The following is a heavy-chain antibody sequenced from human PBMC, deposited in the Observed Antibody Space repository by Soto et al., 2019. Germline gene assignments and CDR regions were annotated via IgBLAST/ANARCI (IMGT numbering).Heavy chain of an antibody. CDR2: ISGSGGST. J-gene: IGHJ5*02. CDR3: AKDHPLGYCISTSCSNYNWFDP. Sequence: GGSLRLSCAASGFTFSSYAMSWVRQAPGKGLEWVSAISGSGGSTYYADSVKGRFTISRDNSKNTLYLQMNSLRAEDTAVYYCAKDHPLGYCISTSCSNYNWFDPWGQGTLVTVSS. D-gene: IGHD2-2*01. V-gene: IGHV3-23*01. CDR1: GFTFSSYA.